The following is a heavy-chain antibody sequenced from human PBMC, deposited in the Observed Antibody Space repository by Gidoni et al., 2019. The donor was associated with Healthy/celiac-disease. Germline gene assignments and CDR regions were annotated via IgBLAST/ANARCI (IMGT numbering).Heavy chain of an antibody. Sequence: EVQLLESGGGLVQPGGSLRLSCAASGFTFSSYAMSGVRQAPGKGLEWVSAISGSCGSTYYADSVKGRFTISRDNSKNTLYLQMNSLRAEDTAVYYCAKDGGVYDFWSGSHPSAFDYWGQGTLVTVSS. J-gene: IGHJ4*02. V-gene: IGHV3-23*01. D-gene: IGHD3-3*01. CDR1: GFTFSSYA. CDR2: ISGSCGST. CDR3: AKDGGVYDFWSGSHPSAFDY.